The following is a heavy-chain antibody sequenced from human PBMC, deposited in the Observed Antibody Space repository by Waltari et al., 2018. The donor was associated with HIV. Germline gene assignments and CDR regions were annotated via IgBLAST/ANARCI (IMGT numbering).Heavy chain of an antibody. CDR1: GGSISSSSYY. V-gene: IGHV4-39*01. CDR3: ARHGGYDFWSGYSAYWYFDL. J-gene: IGHJ2*01. CDR2: IYYSGST. Sequence: QLQLQESGPGLVKPSETLSLTCTVSGGSISSSSYYWGWIRQPPGKGLEWIGSIYYSGSTYYNPSLKSRVTISVDTSKNQFSLKLSSVTAADTAVYYCARHGGYDFWSGYSAYWYFDLWGRGTLVTVSS. D-gene: IGHD3-3*01.